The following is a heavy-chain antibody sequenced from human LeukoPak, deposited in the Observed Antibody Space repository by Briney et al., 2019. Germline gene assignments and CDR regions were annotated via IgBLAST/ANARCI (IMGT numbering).Heavy chain of an antibody. CDR2: INTNSGAT. D-gene: IGHD1-1*01. CDR1: GYTFTVYY. V-gene: IGHV1-2*02. Sequence: ASVTVSFKASGYTFTVYYMHWVRQAPGQGGEGMGWINTNSGATNYTQKFQGRVTINRNTSISTAYMELSSLRSEDTAVYYCARGGGIKFDYWGQGTLVTVSS. CDR3: ARGGGIKFDY. J-gene: IGHJ4*02.